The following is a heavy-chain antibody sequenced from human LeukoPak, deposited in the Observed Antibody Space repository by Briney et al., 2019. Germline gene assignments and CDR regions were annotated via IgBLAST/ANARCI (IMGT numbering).Heavy chain of an antibody. J-gene: IGHJ6*02. V-gene: IGHV4-34*01. Sequence: SETLSLTCAVYGGSFSGYYWSWIRQPPGKGLEWIGEINHSGSTNYNPSLKSRVTISVDTSKNQFSLKLSSVTAADTAVYYCARGQGLPGGGLFGELLRYYYYYGMDVWGQGTTVTVSS. D-gene: IGHD3-10*02. CDR2: INHSGST. CDR3: ARGQGLPGGGLFGELLRYYYYYGMDV. CDR1: GGSFSGYY.